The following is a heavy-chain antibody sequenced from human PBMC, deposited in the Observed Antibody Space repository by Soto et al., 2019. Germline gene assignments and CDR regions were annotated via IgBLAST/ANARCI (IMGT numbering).Heavy chain of an antibody. CDR3: ARHMKIVPTTNYYYYGMDV. D-gene: IGHD5-12*01. J-gene: IGHJ6*02. Sequence: PGESLKISCKGSGYSFTTYWISWVRQMPGKGLEWMGSIDPSDSHTNYSPSFPGHVTISADKSISTAYLQWSSLKASDTAMYYCARHMKIVPTTNYYYYGMDVWGQGTTVTVSS. V-gene: IGHV5-10-1*01. CDR1: GYSFTTYW. CDR2: IDPSDSHT.